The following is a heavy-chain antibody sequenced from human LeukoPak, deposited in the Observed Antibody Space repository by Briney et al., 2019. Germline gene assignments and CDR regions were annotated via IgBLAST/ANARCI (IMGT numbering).Heavy chain of an antibody. Sequence: SGGSRRLSCVASGFTLSSDWMSWVRQAPGKGLEWVANIKPDASEKNYVDSVKGRFTISRDNSKNTLYLQMNSLRAEDTAVYYCARATSLYYYGMDVWGQGTTVTVSS. CDR3: ARATSLYYYGMDV. J-gene: IGHJ6*02. V-gene: IGHV3-7*05. CDR1: GFTLSSDW. CDR2: IKPDASEK.